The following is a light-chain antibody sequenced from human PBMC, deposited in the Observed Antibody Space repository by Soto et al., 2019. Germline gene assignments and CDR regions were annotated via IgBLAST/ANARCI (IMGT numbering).Light chain of an antibody. V-gene: IGLV2-14*03. CDR1: SSDIGHYDY. CDR2: HVT. CDR3: CSLTTSHTYV. J-gene: IGLJ1*01. Sequence: QSALTQPASVSGSPGQSITISCTGTSSDIGHYDYVSWYQQHPSKAPKLIIYHVTYRPSGVSNRYSGSKSGNSASLTISGLQADDEADYYCCSLTTSHTYVFGSGTKVTVL.